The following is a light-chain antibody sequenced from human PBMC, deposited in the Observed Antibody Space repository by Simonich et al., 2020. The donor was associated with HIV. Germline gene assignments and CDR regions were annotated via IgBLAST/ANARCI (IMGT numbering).Light chain of an antibody. V-gene: IGKV1-5*03. Sequence: DIQMTQSPSTLSASVGDRVTITCRASQSISSWLAWYQQKPGKAPKLLIYKASSLQSGVPSRFSGSGSGTEFTLTISRLQPDDFATYYCQQYNSYSQMFGQGTKVEIK. J-gene: IGKJ1*01. CDR2: KAS. CDR3: QQYNSYSQM. CDR1: QSISSW.